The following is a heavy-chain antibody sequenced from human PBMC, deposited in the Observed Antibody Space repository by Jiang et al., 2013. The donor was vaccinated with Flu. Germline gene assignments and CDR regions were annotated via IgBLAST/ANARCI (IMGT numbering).Heavy chain of an antibody. CDR2: IYYSGST. J-gene: IGHJ4*02. D-gene: IGHD3-22*01. V-gene: IGHV4-59*01. CDR1: SYY. Sequence: SYYWSWIRQPPGKGLEWIGYIYYSGSTNYNPSLKSRVTISVDTSKNQFSLKLSSVTAADTAVYYCATGADYYDSSGHFDYWGQGTLVTVSS. CDR3: ATGADYYDSSGHFDY.